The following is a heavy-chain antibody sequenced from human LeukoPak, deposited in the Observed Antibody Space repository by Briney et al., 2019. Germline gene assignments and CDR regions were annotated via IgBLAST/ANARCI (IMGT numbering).Heavy chain of an antibody. Sequence: PSETLSLTCTVSGGSISSYHWSWIRQPPGKGLEWIGYIYYSGSTNYNPSLKSRVTISVDTSKNQFSLKLSSVTAADTAVYYCARGNSYHHDYWGQGTLVTVSS. CDR2: IYYSGST. D-gene: IGHD2-2*01. V-gene: IGHV4-59*01. J-gene: IGHJ4*02. CDR3: ARGNSYHHDY. CDR1: GGSISSYH.